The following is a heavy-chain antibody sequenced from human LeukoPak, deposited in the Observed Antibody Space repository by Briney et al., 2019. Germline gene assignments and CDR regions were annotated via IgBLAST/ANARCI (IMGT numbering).Heavy chain of an antibody. CDR1: RFTFDDYG. CDR3: AREQRYCGSTSCYSFFDY. D-gene: IGHD2-2*01. V-gene: IGHV3-20*04. CDR2: INWNGDST. J-gene: IGHJ4*02. Sequence: GGSLRLSCAASRFTFDDYGMSWVRQAPGKGLEWVSGINWNGDSTGYGDSVKGRFTISRDNARNSLYLQMNSQRAEDTAFYYCAREQRYCGSTSCYSFFDYWGQGTLVTVSS.